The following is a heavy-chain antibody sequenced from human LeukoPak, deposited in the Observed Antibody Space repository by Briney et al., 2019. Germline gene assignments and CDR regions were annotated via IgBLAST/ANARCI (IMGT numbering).Heavy chain of an antibody. CDR1: GFTFSSYW. Sequence: PGGSLRLSCAASGFTFSSYWMNWVRQAPGKGLEWVSVIYSDGSFGRTFYADSVKGRFTISRDNSRNTVYLQMNSLRADDTAVYYCARGRNYFPIDYWGQGTLVTVSS. D-gene: IGHD2/OR15-2a*01. CDR3: ARGRNYFPIDY. V-gene: IGHV3-53*01. CDR2: IYSDGSFGRT. J-gene: IGHJ4*02.